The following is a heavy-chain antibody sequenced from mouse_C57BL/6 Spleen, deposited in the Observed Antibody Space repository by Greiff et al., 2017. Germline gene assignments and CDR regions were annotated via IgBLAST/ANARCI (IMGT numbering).Heavy chain of an antibody. CDR3: APITTVVEDYAMDY. D-gene: IGHD1-1*01. J-gene: IGHJ4*01. CDR2: IYPGDGDT. V-gene: IGHV1-80*01. CDR1: GYAFSSYW. Sequence: VMLVESGAELVKPGASVKISCKASGYAFSSYWMNWVKQRPGKGLEWIGQIYPGDGDTNYNGKFKGKATLTADKSSSTAYMQLSSLTSEDSAVYFCAPITTVVEDYAMDYWGQGTSVTVSS.